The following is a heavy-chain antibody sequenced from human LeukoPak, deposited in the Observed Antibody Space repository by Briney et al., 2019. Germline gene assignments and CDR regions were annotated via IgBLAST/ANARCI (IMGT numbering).Heavy chain of an antibody. CDR1: GFAFSTYG. D-gene: IGHD1-26*01. J-gene: IGHJ4*02. CDR3: ARGLLGWELHYFDY. CDR2: ISYDGSNK. Sequence: GGSLRLSCAASGFAFSTYGMHWVRQAPGKGLEWVAVISYDGSNKYYADSVKGRFSISRDNAKNSLYLQMNSLRAEDTAVYYCARGLLGWELHYFDYWGQGTLVTVSS. V-gene: IGHV3-30*03.